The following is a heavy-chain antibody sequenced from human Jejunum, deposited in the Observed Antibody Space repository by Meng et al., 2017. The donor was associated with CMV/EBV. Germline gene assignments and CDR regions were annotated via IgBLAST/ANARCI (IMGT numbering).Heavy chain of an antibody. CDR3: VAYSGSSFRFDP. Sequence: SCKASGYTFTYYFMWMRQAPGQGLEWVGWINFNSGATNYAQKFQGRVTMTRDMSVSTVYMEMSSLRPDDTAVYYCVAYSGSSFRFDPWGQGTLVTVSS. J-gene: IGHJ5*02. V-gene: IGHV1-2*02. CDR1: GYTFTYYF. D-gene: IGHD5-12*01. CDR2: INFNSGAT.